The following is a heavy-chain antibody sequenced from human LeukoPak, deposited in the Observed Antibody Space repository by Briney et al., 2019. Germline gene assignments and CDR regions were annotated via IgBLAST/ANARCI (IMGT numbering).Heavy chain of an antibody. CDR3: AKGVVAAGDY. J-gene: IGHJ4*02. V-gene: IGHV3-53*05. CDR2: IYSGGGT. D-gene: IGHD6-25*01. Sequence: GGSLRLSCAASGFTVSNNFMTWVRQAPGKGLEWVSVIYSGGGTYYADSVKGRFTISRDNSKNTLYLQMNSLRAEDTAVYYCAKGVVAAGDYWGQGTLVTVSS. CDR1: GFTVSNNF.